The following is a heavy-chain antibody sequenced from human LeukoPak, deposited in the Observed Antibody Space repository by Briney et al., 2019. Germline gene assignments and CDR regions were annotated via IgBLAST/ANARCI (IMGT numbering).Heavy chain of an antibody. V-gene: IGHV4-31*03. J-gene: IGHJ4*02. CDR1: GGSISSGGYS. CDR3: ARLSYYFDY. D-gene: IGHD5/OR15-5a*01. Sequence: SQTLSLTCTVSGGSISSGGYSWSWIRQHPGKGLEWIGYIYYSGSTYYNPSLKSRVTISVDTSKNQFSLRLSSVTAADTAVYYCARLSYYFDYWGQGTLVTVSS. CDR2: IYYSGST.